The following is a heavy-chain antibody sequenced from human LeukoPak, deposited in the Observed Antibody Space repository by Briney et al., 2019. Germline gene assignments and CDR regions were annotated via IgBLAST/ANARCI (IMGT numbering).Heavy chain of an antibody. V-gene: IGHV1-2*02. D-gene: IGHD3/OR15-3a*01. CDR1: GYTFTGKF. J-gene: IGHJ4*02. CDR3: ARDREGLAYFDF. Sequence: GASVKVSCKASGYTFTGKFIHWVRQAPGRGLEWMGWSDPNSGGTDYAQKFQGRVTMTRDTSIATAYMDLSRLISDDTAVYYCARDREGLAYFDFWGQGTLVTVSS. CDR2: SDPNSGGT.